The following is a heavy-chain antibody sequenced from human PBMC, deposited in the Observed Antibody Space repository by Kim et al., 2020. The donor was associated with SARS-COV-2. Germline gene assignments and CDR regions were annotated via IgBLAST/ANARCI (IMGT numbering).Heavy chain of an antibody. J-gene: IGHJ6*02. Sequence: SETLSLTCTVSGGSISSYYWSWIRQPPGKGLEWIGYIYYSGSTNYNPSLKSRVTISVDTSKNQFSLKLSSVTAADTAVYYCARGWIRRSHSTAYYYYGMDVWGQGTTVTVSS. V-gene: IGHV4-59*01. CDR2: IYYSGST. D-gene: IGHD5-18*01. CDR3: ARGWIRRSHSTAYYYYGMDV. CDR1: GGSISSYY.